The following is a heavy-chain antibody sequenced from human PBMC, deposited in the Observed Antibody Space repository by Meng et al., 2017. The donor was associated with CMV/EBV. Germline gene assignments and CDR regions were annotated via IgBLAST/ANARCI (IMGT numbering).Heavy chain of an antibody. J-gene: IGHJ4*02. CDR2: INPNDDT. CDR3: ARSSGWSRFDY. D-gene: IGHD6-19*01. Sequence: QVQLGRFGAEVKKPGASVKVSCKASGYTVTDYYIHWVRQAPGQWLEWMGWINPNDDTNYAQNFQGRVTMTRDMSINTVYMELSRLTSDDTAVYYCARSSGWSRFDYWGLGTLVTVSS. V-gene: IGHV1-2*02. CDR1: GYTVTDYY.